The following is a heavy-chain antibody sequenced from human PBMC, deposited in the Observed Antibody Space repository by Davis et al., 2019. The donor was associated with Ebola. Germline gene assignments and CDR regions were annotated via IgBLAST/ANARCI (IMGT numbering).Heavy chain of an antibody. J-gene: IGHJ6*02. V-gene: IGHV4-31*03. Sequence: SETLSLTCTVSGGSINSGGYYWSWIRQHPGKGLEWIGYIYYSGSTYYNPSLKSRVTISVDTSKNQFSLKLSSVTAADTAVYYCAREHIVVVTASHYYYYAMDVWGQGTTVTVSS. CDR3: AREHIVVVTASHYYYYAMDV. CDR2: IYYSGST. CDR1: GGSINSGGYY. D-gene: IGHD2-21*02.